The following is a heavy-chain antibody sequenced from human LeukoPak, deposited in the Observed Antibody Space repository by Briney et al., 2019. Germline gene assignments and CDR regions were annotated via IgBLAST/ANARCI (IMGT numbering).Heavy chain of an antibody. V-gene: IGHV3-21*01. Sequence: GGSLRLSCAASGFTFSSYSMNWVRQAPGKGLEWVSSISSSSSYIYYADSVKGRFTISRDNAKNSLYLQMNSLRAEDTAVYYCAGGPDYDFWSGYLGYWGQGTLVTVPS. CDR2: ISSSSSYI. CDR1: GFTFSSYS. D-gene: IGHD3-3*01. CDR3: AGGPDYDFWSGYLGY. J-gene: IGHJ4*02.